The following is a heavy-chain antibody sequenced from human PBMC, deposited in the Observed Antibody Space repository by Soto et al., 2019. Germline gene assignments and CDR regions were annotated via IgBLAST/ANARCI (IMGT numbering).Heavy chain of an antibody. D-gene: IGHD1-1*01. V-gene: IGHV1-46*01. CDR1: GYSFTTYY. J-gene: IGHJ4*02. CDR3: ARNDKSGLDY. CDR2: INPSGGST. Sequence: QVQLVQSGAEVKKPGASMQVSCKASGYSFTTYYIHWVRQAPGQGLEWVGFINPSGGSTSYAQKFQGRVTMTRDKSTSTVYMELRSLRSEDTAVYYCARNDKSGLDYWGQGTLVTVSS.